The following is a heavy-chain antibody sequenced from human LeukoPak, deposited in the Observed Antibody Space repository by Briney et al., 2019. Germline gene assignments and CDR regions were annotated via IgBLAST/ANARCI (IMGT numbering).Heavy chain of an antibody. CDR1: GYTFTGYY. CDR3: ARAEGLTHFDY. Sequence: GASVKVSCKASGYTFTGYYMHWVRQAPGQGLEWMGWINPNSGGTNYAQKFQGRVTMTTDTSTSTAYMELRSLRSDDTAVYYCARAEGLTHFDYWGQGTLVTVSS. CDR2: INPNSGGT. V-gene: IGHV1-2*02. J-gene: IGHJ4*02. D-gene: IGHD2-21*01.